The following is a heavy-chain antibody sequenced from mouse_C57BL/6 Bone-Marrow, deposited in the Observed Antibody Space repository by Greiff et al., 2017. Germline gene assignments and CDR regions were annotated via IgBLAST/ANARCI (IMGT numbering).Heavy chain of an antibody. J-gene: IGHJ2*01. CDR2: ISSGSSTI. CDR1: GFTFSDYG. CDR3: ATYDYGFDY. V-gene: IGHV5-17*01. D-gene: IGHD2-4*01. Sequence: EVQLVESGGGLVKPGGSLKLSCAASGFTFSDYGMHWVRQAPEKGLAWVAYISSGSSTIYYADTVKGRFTISRDNAKNTLFLQMTSLRSEDTAMYYCATYDYGFDYWGQGTTRTVSS.